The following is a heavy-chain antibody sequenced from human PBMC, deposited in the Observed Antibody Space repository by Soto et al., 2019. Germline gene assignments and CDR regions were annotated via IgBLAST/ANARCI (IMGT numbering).Heavy chain of an antibody. CDR2: INAGNGNT. CDR3: ARRILRTLYYYGSGSHSFFDY. Sequence: GASVKVSCKASEDTFRNYAISRVRQAPGQGLEWMGWINAGNGNTKYSQKFQGRVTITRDTSASTAYMELSSLRSEDTAVYYCARRILRTLYYYGSGSHSFFDYWGQGTLVIVSS. D-gene: IGHD3-10*01. CDR1: EDTFRNYA. J-gene: IGHJ4*02. V-gene: IGHV1-3*01.